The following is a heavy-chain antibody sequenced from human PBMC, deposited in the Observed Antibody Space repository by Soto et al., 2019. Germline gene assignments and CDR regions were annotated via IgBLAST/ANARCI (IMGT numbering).Heavy chain of an antibody. V-gene: IGHV4-34*01. J-gene: IGHJ3*02. D-gene: IGHD3-22*01. CDR1: GGSFSGYY. CDR2: INHSGST. Sequence: SETLSLTCAVYGGSFSGYYWSWIRQPPGKGLEWIGEINHSGSTNYNPSLKSRVTISVDTSKNQFSLKLSSVTAADTAVYYCARGSWVTMIVVVSPHAFDIWGQGTMVTVSS. CDR3: ARGSWVTMIVVVSPHAFDI.